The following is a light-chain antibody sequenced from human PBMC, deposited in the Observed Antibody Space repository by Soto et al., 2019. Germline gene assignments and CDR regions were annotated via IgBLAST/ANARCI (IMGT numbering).Light chain of an antibody. CDR3: QHYNSYSEA. J-gene: IGKJ1*01. CDR2: KAS. CDR1: QTISSW. V-gene: IGKV1-5*03. Sequence: DIQMTQSPSTLSGSVGDRVTITCRASQTISSWLAWYQQKPGKAPKLLIDKASTLKSGVPSSFTGSESGTQFTLTIGSLQPDDFATYYCQHYNSYSEAFGQGTKVDIK.